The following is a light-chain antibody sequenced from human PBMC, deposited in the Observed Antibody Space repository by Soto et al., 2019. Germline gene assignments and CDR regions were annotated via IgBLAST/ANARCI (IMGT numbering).Light chain of an antibody. CDR3: MQSTHITPT. J-gene: IGKJ5*01. V-gene: IGKV2D-29*02. CDR1: QSLLHITGETI. CDR2: EVS. Sequence: DVVMTQTPLSLSVAPGQPASISCKSSQSLLHITGETILFWYLQKPGQSPQLLIYEVSTRVSGVPDRFSGSGSGTDFTLKITLVETDDVGIYYLMQSTHITPTFGKKTRLGIE.